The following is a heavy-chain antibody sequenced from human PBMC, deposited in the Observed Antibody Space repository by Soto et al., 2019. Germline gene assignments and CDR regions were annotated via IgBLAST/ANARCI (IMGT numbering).Heavy chain of an antibody. V-gene: IGHV3-7*03. Sequence: PGGSLRLSCAASGFTFSSYWMSCVRQAPGKGLEWVANIKQDGSEKYYVDSVKGRFTISRDNAKNSLYLQMNSLRAEDTAVYYCARGRRDTAMVTCYFDYWGQGTLVTVSS. CDR3: ARGRRDTAMVTCYFDY. CDR1: GFTFSSYW. D-gene: IGHD5-18*01. CDR2: IKQDGSEK. J-gene: IGHJ4*02.